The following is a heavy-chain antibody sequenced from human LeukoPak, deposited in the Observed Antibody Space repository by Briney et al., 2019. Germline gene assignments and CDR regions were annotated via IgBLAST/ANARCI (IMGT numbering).Heavy chain of an antibody. CDR1: SFTYNLFV. CDR3: ASARSDSDFDTLVT. CDR2: ISTNGGST. Sequence: HPGGSLRLSRIASSFTYNLFVMRWAGQPPGKGLEGVSVISTNGGSTHDAGSVKGRFTISRDNSKNTLSLQMNSLRAQDTAVYYWASARSDSDFDTLVTWGQGTMVTVSS. V-gene: IGHV3-23*01. J-gene: IGHJ3*01. D-gene: IGHD3-22*01.